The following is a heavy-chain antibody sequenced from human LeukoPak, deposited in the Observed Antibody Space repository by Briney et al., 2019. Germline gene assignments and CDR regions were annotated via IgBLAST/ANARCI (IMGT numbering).Heavy chain of an antibody. V-gene: IGHV3-23*01. CDR2: ISGGSGGT. CDR3: AKDGKGYCTSSSCYLNIDY. CDR1: GFTFGNYA. Sequence: PGGSLRLSCAASGFTFGNYAMSWVRQAPGKGLEWVSAISGGSGGTYYADSVKGRFTIPRDNSKHTVYLQMNSLRAEDTAVYYCAKDGKGYCTSSSCYLNIDYWGQGTLVTVSS. J-gene: IGHJ4*02. D-gene: IGHD2-15*01.